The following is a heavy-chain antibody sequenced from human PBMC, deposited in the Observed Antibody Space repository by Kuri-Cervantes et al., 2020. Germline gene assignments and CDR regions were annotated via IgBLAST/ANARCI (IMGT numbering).Heavy chain of an antibody. Sequence: SVKVSCKASGYTFTSYGISWVRQAPGQGLEWMGGIIPIFGTANYAQKFQGRVTITADESTSTAYMELSSLRSEDTAVYYCARAGGSHTGWGYYYYGMDVWGQGTTVTVSS. CDR2: IIPIFGTA. D-gene: IGHD3-16*01. V-gene: IGHV1-69*13. CDR3: ARAGGSHTGWGYYYYGMDV. CDR1: GYTFTSYG. J-gene: IGHJ6*02.